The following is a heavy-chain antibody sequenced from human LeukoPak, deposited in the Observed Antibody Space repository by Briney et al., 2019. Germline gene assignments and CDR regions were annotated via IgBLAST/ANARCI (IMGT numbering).Heavy chain of an antibody. CDR3: ARGRYYDSSGYYLDY. D-gene: IGHD3-22*01. V-gene: IGHV4-59*01. CDR1: GGSINTFY. J-gene: IGHJ4*02. CDR2: IYSRGST. Sequence: SETLSLTCTVSGGSINTFYWSWIRQPPGKGLEWVGSIYSRGSTNYNPSLKSRVTISVDTSKNQFSLKLTSVTAADAAVYYCARGRYYDSSGYYLDYWGQGTLVTVSS.